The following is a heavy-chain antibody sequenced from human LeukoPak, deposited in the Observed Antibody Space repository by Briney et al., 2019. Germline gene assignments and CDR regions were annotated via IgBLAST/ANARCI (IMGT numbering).Heavy chain of an antibody. V-gene: IGHV3-74*01. Sequence: GGSLRLSCAASGFTFSGYWMHWVRQAPGKGLVWVSRINTDGSSTYYADSVKGRFTISRDNAKNTLFLQMNSLRAEDTAVYYCAKFTGNGGYPDFWGQGNLVTVSS. J-gene: IGHJ4*02. CDR3: AKFTGNGGYPDF. CDR1: GFTFSGYW. CDR2: INTDGSST. D-gene: IGHD4-23*01.